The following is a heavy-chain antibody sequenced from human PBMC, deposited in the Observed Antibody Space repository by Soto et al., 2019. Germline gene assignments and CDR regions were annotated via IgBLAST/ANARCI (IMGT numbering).Heavy chain of an antibody. J-gene: IGHJ6*02. V-gene: IGHV4-59*01. Sequence: PSETLSLTCTVSGGSISSYYWSWIRQPPGKGLEWIGYIYYSGSTNYNPSLKSRVTISVDTSKNQFSLKLSSVTAADTAVYYCARDPGQQLGTYYYYYGMDVWGQGTTVTVS. CDR3: ARDPGQQLGTYYYYYGMDV. D-gene: IGHD6-13*01. CDR1: GGSISSYY. CDR2: IYYSGST.